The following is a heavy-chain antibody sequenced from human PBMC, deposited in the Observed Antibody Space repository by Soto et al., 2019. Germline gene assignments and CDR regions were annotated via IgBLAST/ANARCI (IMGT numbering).Heavy chain of an antibody. Sequence: GGSLRLSCAASGFTVSSNNMNWVRQNAGKGLEWVSIIYSGSSSYYADSVKGRFTISRDNSKYTLYLQMNSLRAEDTYVYYCAREGDAFDIWGQGTMVTVSS. CDR3: AREGDAFDI. V-gene: IGHV3-53*01. J-gene: IGHJ3*02. CDR1: GFTVSSNN. CDR2: IYSGSSS.